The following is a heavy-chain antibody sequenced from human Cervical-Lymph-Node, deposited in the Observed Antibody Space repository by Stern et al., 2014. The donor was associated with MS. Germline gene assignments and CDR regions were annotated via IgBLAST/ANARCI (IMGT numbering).Heavy chain of an antibody. J-gene: IGHJ3*01. CDR1: GFSLNTTGVG. D-gene: IGHD1-1*01. CDR3: AHSPPTDDDVFDV. V-gene: IGHV2-5*02. CDR2: IYCDDDK. Sequence: QITLKESGPTLVNPTETLTLTCVFSGFSLNTTGVGVGWIRQPPGKALEWLAIIYCDDDKRHNPSLKSRLTITRDTSKDQVGLTLTDVNPVDTATYYCAHSPPTDDDVFDVWGQGTLVTVSS.